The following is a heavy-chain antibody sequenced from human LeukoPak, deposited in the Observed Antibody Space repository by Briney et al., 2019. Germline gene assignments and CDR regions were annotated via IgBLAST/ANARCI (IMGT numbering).Heavy chain of an antibody. Sequence: GGSLRLSCAASGFTFDDYTMHWVRQAPGKGLEGVSLISWDGGSTYYADSVKGGFTISRDNSIISLYLQMNSLTTEDTPFYYCAKDRGITLFGVVITSSIDVWGQGTTVTVSS. V-gene: IGHV3-43*01. J-gene: IGHJ6*02. CDR1: GFTFDDYT. CDR2: ISWDGGST. D-gene: IGHD3-3*01. CDR3: AKDRGITLFGVVITSSIDV.